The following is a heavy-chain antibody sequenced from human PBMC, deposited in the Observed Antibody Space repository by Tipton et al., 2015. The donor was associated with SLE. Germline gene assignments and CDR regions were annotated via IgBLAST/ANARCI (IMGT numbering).Heavy chain of an antibody. CDR2: IYYSGNT. D-gene: IGHD3-3*01. V-gene: IGHV4-59*01. Sequence: TLSLTCNVSGGPITSYYWSWIRQPPGKGLEWIGYIYYSGNTNYNPFLESRVTISVDTTRSQFSLKLSSVTAADTAVYYCARDTAEWFFDYWGQGTLVTVSS. CDR1: GGPITSYY. J-gene: IGHJ4*02. CDR3: ARDTAEWFFDY.